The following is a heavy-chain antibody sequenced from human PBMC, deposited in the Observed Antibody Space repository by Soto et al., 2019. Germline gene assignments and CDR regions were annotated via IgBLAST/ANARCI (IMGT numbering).Heavy chain of an antibody. J-gene: IGHJ4*02. CDR3: ARVNYYGSGSYSKWFAY. CDR2: IYYNGST. CDR1: GYSISSGGYY. Sequence: QVQLQESGPGLVKPSQTLSLTCTVSGYSISSGGYYWSWIRQHPGKGLEWIGHIYYNGSTYYNPSLNSRVTISVDTSKNQLSLRLSSVTAADTPVYYCARVNYYGSGSYSKWFAYWGQGTVVTVSS. D-gene: IGHD3-10*01. V-gene: IGHV4-31*03.